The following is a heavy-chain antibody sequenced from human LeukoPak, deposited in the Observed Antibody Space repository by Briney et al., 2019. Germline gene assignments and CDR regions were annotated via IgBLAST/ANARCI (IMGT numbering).Heavy chain of an antibody. V-gene: IGHV5-51*01. Sequence: GESLKISCKGSGYSFTSYWIGWVRQMPGKGLEWMGLIYPGDSDTRYSPSFQGQVTISADKSISTAYLQWSSLKASDTAMYYCARLGKQGYSSSWYTAFDIWGQGTMVTVSS. CDR2: IYPGDSDT. CDR3: ARLGKQGYSSSWYTAFDI. D-gene: IGHD6-13*01. CDR1: GYSFTSYW. J-gene: IGHJ3*02.